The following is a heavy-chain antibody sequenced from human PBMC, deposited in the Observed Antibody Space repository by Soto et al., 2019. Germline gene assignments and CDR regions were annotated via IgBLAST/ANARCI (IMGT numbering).Heavy chain of an antibody. D-gene: IGHD2-2*01. CDR2: INAGNGNT. V-gene: IGHV1-3*01. J-gene: IGHJ6*03. Sequence: ASVKVSCKASGYTFTSYAMHWVRQAPGQRLEWMGWINAGNGNTKYSQKFQGRVTITRDTSASTAYMELSSLRSEDTAVYYCARDLVPAATFYYYYYTDVWGKGTTVTVSS. CDR1: GYTFTSYA. CDR3: ARDLVPAATFYYYYYTDV.